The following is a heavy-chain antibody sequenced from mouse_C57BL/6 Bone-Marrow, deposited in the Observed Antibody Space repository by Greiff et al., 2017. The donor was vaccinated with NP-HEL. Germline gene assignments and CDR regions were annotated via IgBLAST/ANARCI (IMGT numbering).Heavy chain of an antibody. J-gene: IGHJ2*01. CDR3: ARGGPYYYGSSYVRYFDY. CDR1: GYTFTGYW. Sequence: QVQLQQSGAELMKPGASVKLSCKATGYTFTGYWIEWVKQRPGHGLEWIGEILPGSGSTNYNEKFKGKATFTADTSCNTAYMQLSSLTTEDSAIYYCARGGPYYYGSSYVRYFDYWGQGTTLTVSS. CDR2: ILPGSGST. D-gene: IGHD1-1*01. V-gene: IGHV1-9*01.